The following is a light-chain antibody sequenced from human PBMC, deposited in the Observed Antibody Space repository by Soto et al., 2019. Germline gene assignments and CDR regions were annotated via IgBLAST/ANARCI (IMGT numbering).Light chain of an antibody. CDR2: SNN. V-gene: IGLV1-44*01. J-gene: IGLJ2*01. Sequence: QSVLTQPPSASGTPGQRVTISCSGSSSNVGRNTVNWYQQLPGTAPKLLIYSNNQRPSGVPDRFSGPKSGTSASLAISGLQSEDEADYYCAAWDDSLNAVVFGGGTKLTVL. CDR1: SSNVGRNT. CDR3: AAWDDSLNAVV.